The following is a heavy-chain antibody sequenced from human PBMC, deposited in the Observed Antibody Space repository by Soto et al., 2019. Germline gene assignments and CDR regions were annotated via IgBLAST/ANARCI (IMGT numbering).Heavy chain of an antibody. CDR3: ARRKERSGPHYFDY. V-gene: IGHV1-8*01. CDR1: GYTFTTYD. Sequence: ASVKVSCKASGYTFTTYDIHLLLRAPGQGLERMGWMSPHNGNTGFAQKFRDRVTIARNTSISTAYMELSGLRSEDTAVYYCARRKERSGPHYFDYWGQGTLVTVS. J-gene: IGHJ4*02. D-gene: IGHD6-25*01. CDR2: MSPHNGNT.